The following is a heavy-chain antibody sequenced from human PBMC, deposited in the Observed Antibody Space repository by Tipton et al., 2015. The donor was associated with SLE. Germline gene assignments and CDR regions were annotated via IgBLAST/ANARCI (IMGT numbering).Heavy chain of an antibody. D-gene: IGHD3-10*01. CDR3: ARVSGPRGSFDY. V-gene: IGHV4-38-2*01. CDR1: GYSISSGYF. Sequence: TLSLTCAVSGYSISSGYFWGWIRQPPGKGPEWIGAIDHSVTTYYNPSLKSRVHISLDTSKNQFSLKLTSLTDADTAGFYCARVSGPRGSFDYWGQGKLVTVSS. CDR2: IDHSVTT. J-gene: IGHJ4*02.